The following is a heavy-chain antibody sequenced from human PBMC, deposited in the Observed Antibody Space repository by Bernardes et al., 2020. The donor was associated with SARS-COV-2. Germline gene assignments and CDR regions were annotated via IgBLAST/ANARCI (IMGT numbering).Heavy chain of an antibody. CDR3: ARHPRGTESWFDP. V-gene: IGHV1-2*02. CDR2: LNPNSGNT. J-gene: IGHJ5*02. CDR1: GYSFTAYY. Sequence: ASVKVSCKASGYSFTAYYLHWVRQAPGQGLEWLGWLNPNSGNTNSAQKFQGRVTMTRDTSISTAYIELTGLTPDDTAVYYCARHPRGTESWFDPWGQGTLVTVSS. D-gene: IGHD1-1*01.